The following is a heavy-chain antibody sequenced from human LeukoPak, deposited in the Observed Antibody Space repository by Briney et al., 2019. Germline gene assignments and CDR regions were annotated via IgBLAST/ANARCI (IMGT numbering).Heavy chain of an antibody. CDR1: GFTFSSYS. CDR2: ISSSSTI. J-gene: IGHJ3*02. Sequence: PGGSLRLSCAASGFTFSSYSMNWVRQAPGKGLEWVSYISSSSTIYYADSVKGRFTISRDNAKNSLYLQMNSLRAEDTAVYYCARRSAFDIWGQGTMVTVSS. D-gene: IGHD1-26*01. CDR3: ARRSAFDI. V-gene: IGHV3-48*01.